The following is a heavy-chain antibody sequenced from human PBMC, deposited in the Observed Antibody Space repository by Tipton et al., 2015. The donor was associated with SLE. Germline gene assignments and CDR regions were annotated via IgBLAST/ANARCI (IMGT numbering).Heavy chain of an antibody. D-gene: IGHD3-3*01. CDR1: GFTVSTNY. J-gene: IGHJ2*01. Sequence: VQLVQSGGGLVQPGGSLRLSCAASGFTVSTNYMTWVRQAPGKGLEWVSLIYSGGSTSYADSVKGRFTISRDNSKNTLYLQMNSLRAEDTAVYYCARSSWYDFWSGYYSERYFDLWGRGTPVTVSS. V-gene: IGHV3-53*04. CDR2: IYSGGST. CDR3: ARSSWYDFWSGYYSERYFDL.